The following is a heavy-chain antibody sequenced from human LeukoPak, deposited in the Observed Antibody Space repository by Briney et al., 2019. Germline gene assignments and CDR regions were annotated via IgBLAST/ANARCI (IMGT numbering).Heavy chain of an antibody. Sequence: ASVKVSCKASGYTFTSYGISWVRQAPGQGLEWMGWISAYNGNTNYAQKLQGRVTMTTDTSTSTAYMELRSLRSDDTAVYYCATHRGYCSSIGCQNELELDYWGQGTLLTVSS. CDR3: ATHRGYCSSIGCQNELELDY. CDR2: ISAYNGNT. V-gene: IGHV1-18*01. J-gene: IGHJ4*02. D-gene: IGHD2-2*03. CDR1: GYTFTSYG.